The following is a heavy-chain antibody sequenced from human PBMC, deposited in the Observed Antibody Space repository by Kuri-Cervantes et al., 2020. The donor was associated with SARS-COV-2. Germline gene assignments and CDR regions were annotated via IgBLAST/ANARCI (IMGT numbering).Heavy chain of an antibody. J-gene: IGHJ4*02. CDR1: GFTFSSYS. V-gene: IGHV3-21*01. Sequence: GESLKISCAASGFTFSSYSMNWVRQAPGKGLEWVSSISSSTSYIYYADSVKGRFTISIDNAKNTLYLQMNSLSAEDTAVYYCARSGKRSTWNYFDYWGQGTLVTVSS. CDR3: ARSGKRSTWNYFDY. D-gene: IGHD6-25*01. CDR2: ISSSTSYI.